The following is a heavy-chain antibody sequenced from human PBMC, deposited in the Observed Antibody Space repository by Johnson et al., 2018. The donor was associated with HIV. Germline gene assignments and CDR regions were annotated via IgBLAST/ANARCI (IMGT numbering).Heavy chain of an antibody. V-gene: IGHV3-74*01. CDR3: AKDLVDTAMDDAFDI. CDR2: IKSDGTST. Sequence: VQLVESGGGLGQPGGSLRLSCVASGISFSSYWMHWVRQAPGKGLVWVSRIKSDGTSTNYADSVKGRFTSSRYNAKDTLYLQLHSLTAEDTAVYYCAKDLVDTAMDDAFDIWGQGTMVIVSS. CDR1: GISFSSYW. J-gene: IGHJ3*02. D-gene: IGHD5-18*01.